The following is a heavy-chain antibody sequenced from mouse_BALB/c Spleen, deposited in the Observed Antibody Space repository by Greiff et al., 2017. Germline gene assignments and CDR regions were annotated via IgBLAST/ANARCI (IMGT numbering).Heavy chain of an antibody. Sequence: EADGGLVQPKGSLKLSCAASGFTFNTYAMNWVRQAPGKGLEWVARIRSKSNNYATYYADSVKDRFTISRDDSQSMLYLQMNNLKTEDTAMYYCVRQGGLDYWGQGTTLTVSS. CDR1: GFTFNTYA. J-gene: IGHJ2*01. V-gene: IGHV10-1*02. D-gene: IGHD3-3*01. CDR2: IRSKSNNYAT. CDR3: VRQGGLDY.